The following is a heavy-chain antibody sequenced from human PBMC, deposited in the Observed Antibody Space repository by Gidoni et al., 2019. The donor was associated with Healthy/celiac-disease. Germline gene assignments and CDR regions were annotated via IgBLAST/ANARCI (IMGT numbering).Heavy chain of an antibody. V-gene: IGHV3-53*01. CDR3: ARADYYGSGSYYY. J-gene: IGHJ4*02. CDR1: GFTVSSNY. D-gene: IGHD3-10*01. CDR2: IYSGGST. Sequence: EVQLVESGGGLIQPGGSLRLSCAASGFTVSSNYMSWVRQAPGKGLEWVSVIYSGGSTYYADSVKGRFTISRDNSKNTRYLQMNSLRAEDTAVYYCARADYYGSGSYYYWGQGTLVTVSS.